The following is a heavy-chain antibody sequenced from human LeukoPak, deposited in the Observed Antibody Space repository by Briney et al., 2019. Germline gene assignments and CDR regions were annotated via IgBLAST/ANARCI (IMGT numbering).Heavy chain of an antibody. CDR2: ISYDGSNK. V-gene: IGHV3-30*04. CDR3: AIGTKYCSGGSCLGAPFDY. Sequence: GGSLRLSCAASGFTFSSYAMHRVRQAPGKGLEWVAVISYDGSNKYYADSVKGRFTISRDNSKNTLYLQMNSLRAEDTAVYYCAIGTKYCSGGSCLGAPFDYWGQGTLVTVSS. D-gene: IGHD2-15*01. J-gene: IGHJ4*02. CDR1: GFTFSSYA.